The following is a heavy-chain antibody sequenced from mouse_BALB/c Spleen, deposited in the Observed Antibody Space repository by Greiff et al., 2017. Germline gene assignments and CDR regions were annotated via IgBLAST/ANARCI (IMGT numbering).Heavy chain of an antibody. J-gene: IGHJ1*01. CDR2: ILPGSGST. Sequence: LMESGAELMKPGASVKISCKATGYTFSCYWIEWVKQRPGHGLEWSGEILPGSGSTYYNEKFKGKATFTADTSSNTAYMQHLSLTSEDSAVYYCARNYGNRYVDVWGAGTTVTVSS. CDR1: GYTFSCYW. CDR3: ARNYGNRYVDV. D-gene: IGHD2-1*01. V-gene: IGHV1-9*01.